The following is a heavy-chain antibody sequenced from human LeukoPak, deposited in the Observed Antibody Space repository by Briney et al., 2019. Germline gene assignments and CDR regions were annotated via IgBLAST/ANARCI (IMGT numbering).Heavy chain of an antibody. CDR3: AKEAGYYDSSGYPQCYFDY. J-gene: IGHJ4*02. D-gene: IGHD3-22*01. V-gene: IGHV3-30*18. CDR2: ISYDGSNK. CDR1: GFTFSSYG. Sequence: GGSLRLSCAASGFTFSSYGMHWVRQAPGKGLEWVAVISYDGSNKYYADSVKGRFTISRDNSKNTLYLQMNSLRAEDTAVYYCAKEAGYYDSSGYPQCYFDYWGQGTLVTVSS.